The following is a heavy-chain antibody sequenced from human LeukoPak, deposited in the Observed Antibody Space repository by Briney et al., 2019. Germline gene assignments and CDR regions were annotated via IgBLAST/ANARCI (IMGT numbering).Heavy chain of an antibody. CDR3: AKDLYDSSGSRYDY. V-gene: IGHV3-23*01. CDR1: GFTFSNYA. CDR2: MSGSGSST. D-gene: IGHD3-22*01. J-gene: IGHJ4*02. Sequence: PGGSLGLSCAVSGFTFSNYAMSWVRQAPGKGLEWVSAMSGSGSSTWYADSVKGRLTISRDNSKNTLFLQMNSLRAEDTAVYYCAKDLYDSSGSRYDYWGQGTLVTVSS.